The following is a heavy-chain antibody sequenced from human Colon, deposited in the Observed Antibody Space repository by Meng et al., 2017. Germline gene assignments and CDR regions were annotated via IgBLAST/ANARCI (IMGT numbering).Heavy chain of an antibody. CDR1: GDSISSDIW. CDR2: VYHRGDT. V-gene: IGHV4-4*02. CDR3: GRDQGRQLINH. D-gene: IGHD1-1*01. Sequence: VRQQESGPGLGKPSGTLSLTCTGSGDSISSDIWWSWVRQPPGKGLEWIGEVYHRGDTNYNPSLKSRVVISVDRSKNQFSLNLSSVTAADTAVYYCGRDQGRQLINHWGQGTLVTVSS. J-gene: IGHJ4*02.